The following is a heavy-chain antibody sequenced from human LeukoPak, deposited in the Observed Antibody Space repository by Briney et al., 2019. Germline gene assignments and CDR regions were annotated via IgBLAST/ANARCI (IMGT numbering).Heavy chain of an antibody. D-gene: IGHD1-26*01. CDR3: TSVGAGAFDY. CDR1: GFTFGDYA. V-gene: IGHV3-49*04. Sequence: GGSLRLSCTASGFTFGDYAMSWVRQAPGKGLEWVGFIRSKAYGGTTEYAASVKGRFTISRDDSKSIAYLQMNSLKTEDTAAYYCTSVGAGAFDYWGQGTLVTVSS. J-gene: IGHJ4*02. CDR2: IRSKAYGGTT.